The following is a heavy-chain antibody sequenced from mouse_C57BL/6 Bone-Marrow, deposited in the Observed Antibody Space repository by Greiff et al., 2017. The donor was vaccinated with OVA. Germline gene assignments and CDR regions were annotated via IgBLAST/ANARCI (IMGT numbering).Heavy chain of an antibody. CDR2: INPSTGGT. V-gene: IGHV1-42*01. J-gene: IGHJ1*03. D-gene: IGHD1-1*01. Sequence: EVKLQQSGPELVKPGASVKISCKASGYSFTGYYMNWVKQSPEKSLEWIGEINPSTGGTTYNQKFKAKATLTVDKSSSTAYMQLKSLTSEDSAVYYCAIPPLFRYGSPWYFDVWGTGTTVTVSS. CDR1: GYSFTGYY. CDR3: AIPPLFRYGSPWYFDV.